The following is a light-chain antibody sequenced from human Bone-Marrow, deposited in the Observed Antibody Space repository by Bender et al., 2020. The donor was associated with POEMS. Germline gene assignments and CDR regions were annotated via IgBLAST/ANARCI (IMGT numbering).Light chain of an antibody. Sequence: QSVLTQPPSVSGAPGQTVTISCTGTSSNMGAGYGVNWDQQLPGTAPKLLIYNNETRPSGVPDRISGSKSGTSASLAITGLQAEDEADYYCQSYDISLSGWVFGGGTKLTAL. V-gene: IGLV1-40*01. J-gene: IGLJ3*02. CDR2: NNE. CDR1: SSNMGAGYG. CDR3: QSYDISLSGWV.